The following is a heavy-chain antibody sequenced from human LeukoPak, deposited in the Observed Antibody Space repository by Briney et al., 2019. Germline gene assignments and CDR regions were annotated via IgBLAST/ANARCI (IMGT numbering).Heavy chain of an antibody. CDR3: AVTKSGYSYGSPSYYFDY. V-gene: IGHV1-69*05. CDR2: IIPIFGTA. J-gene: IGHJ4*02. D-gene: IGHD5-18*01. CDR1: GGTFSSYA. Sequence: SVKVSCKASGGTFSSYAISWVRQAPGQGLEWMGGIIPIFGTANYAQKFQGRVTITTDESTSTAYMELSSLRSEDTAVYYCAVTKSGYSYGSPSYYFDYWGQGTLVTVSS.